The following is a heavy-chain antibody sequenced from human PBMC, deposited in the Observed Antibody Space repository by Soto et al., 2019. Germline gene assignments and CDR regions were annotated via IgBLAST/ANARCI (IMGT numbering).Heavy chain of an antibody. CDR1: GFTFSSYG. CDR3: AKDPAYMIRGVIDYFDF. V-gene: IGHV3-30*18. Sequence: QVQLVESGGGVVQPGRSLRLSCAASGFTFSSYGMHWVRQAPGKGLEWVAVISYDGSNKYYADSVKGRFTISRDNSKNTLYLQMNSLRTEDTAVYYCAKDPAYMIRGVIDYFDFWGQGALVTVSS. D-gene: IGHD3-10*01. CDR2: ISYDGSNK. J-gene: IGHJ4*02.